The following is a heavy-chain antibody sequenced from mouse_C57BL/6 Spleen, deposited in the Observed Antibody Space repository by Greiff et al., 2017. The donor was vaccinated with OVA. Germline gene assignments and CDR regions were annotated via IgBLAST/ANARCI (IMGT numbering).Heavy chain of an antibody. CDR1: GYTFTSYW. CDR2: INPSNGGT. V-gene: IGHV1-53*01. J-gene: IGHJ3*01. Sequence: VKLQESGAELAKPGASVKLSCKASGYTFTSYWMHWVKQRPGQGLEWIGNINPSNGGTNYNEKFKSKATLTVDKSSSTAYMQLSSLTSEDSAVYYCAREPATTVVATPAWFAYWGQGTLVTVSA. D-gene: IGHD1-1*01. CDR3: AREPATTVVATPAWFAY.